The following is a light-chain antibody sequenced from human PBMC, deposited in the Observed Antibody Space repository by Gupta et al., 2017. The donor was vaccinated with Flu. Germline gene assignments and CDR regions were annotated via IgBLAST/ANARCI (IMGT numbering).Light chain of an antibody. CDR3: QQYGSSLLT. CDR1: QSVGSSY. J-gene: IGKJ4*01. Sequence: GTLSLSLGERATLSCRASQSVGSSYLAWYQQKPGQAPRLLIYGASSRATGIPDRFSGSGSGTDFTLTISRLEPEDFAVYYCQQYGSSLLTFGGGTKVEIK. CDR2: GAS. V-gene: IGKV3-20*01.